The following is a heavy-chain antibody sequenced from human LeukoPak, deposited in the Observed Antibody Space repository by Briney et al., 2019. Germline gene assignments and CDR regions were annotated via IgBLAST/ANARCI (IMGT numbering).Heavy chain of an antibody. CDR3: ARESKSNGYSYGWASYYYGMDV. V-gene: IGHV1-2*04. J-gene: IGHJ6*02. D-gene: IGHD5-18*01. CDR1: GYTFTGYY. CDR2: INPNSGGT. Sequence: ASVKVSCKASGYTFTGYYMHWVRQAPGQGLEWMGWINPNSGGTNYAQKFQGWVTMTRDTSISTAYMELSRLRSDDTAVYYCARESKSNGYSYGWASYYYGMDVWGQGTTVTVSS.